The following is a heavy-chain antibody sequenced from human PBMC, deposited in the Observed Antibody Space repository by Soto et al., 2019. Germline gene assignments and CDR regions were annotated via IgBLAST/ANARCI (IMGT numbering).Heavy chain of an antibody. CDR1: GSPFTRFG. CDR2: ISTYNANT. CDR3: AREGYCSSGSCALYSHDYFGMDV. J-gene: IGHJ6*02. D-gene: IGHD2-15*01. Sequence: VKVSCKASGSPFTRFGSCGVRRAPGQGLEGMEWISTYNANTKYAHNLEGRVTMTTGTYTSTAYMELRSLTSDDTAVYYCAREGYCSSGSCALYSHDYFGMDVWGQGTTVTVSS. V-gene: IGHV1-18*01.